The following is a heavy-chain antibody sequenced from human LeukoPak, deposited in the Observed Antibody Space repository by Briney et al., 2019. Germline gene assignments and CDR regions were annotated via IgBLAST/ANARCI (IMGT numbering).Heavy chain of an antibody. CDR1: EYSFTSYW. V-gene: IGHV5-51*01. Sequence: GESLKISCKGSEYSFTSYWIGWVLQMPGKGLEWMGIIYPGDSDTRYSPSFQGQVTISADKSISTAYLQWSSLKASDTAMYYCARREWGDSSGYYYGYWGQGTLFTVSS. J-gene: IGHJ4*02. CDR3: ARREWGDSSGYYYGY. CDR2: IYPGDSDT. D-gene: IGHD3-22*01.